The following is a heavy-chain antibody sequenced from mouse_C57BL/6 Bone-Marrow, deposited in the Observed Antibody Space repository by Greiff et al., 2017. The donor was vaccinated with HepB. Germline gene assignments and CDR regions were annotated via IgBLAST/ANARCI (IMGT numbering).Heavy chain of an antibody. J-gene: IGHJ2*01. CDR1: GFNIKDDY. Sequence: EVQLQQSGAELVRPGASVKLSCTASGFNIKDDYMHWVKQRPEQGLEWIGWIDPENGDTEYASKFQGKATITADTSSNTAYLQLSSLTSEDTAVYYCTRDDSNYWGQGTTLTVSA. V-gene: IGHV14-4*01. D-gene: IGHD1-1*01. CDR3: TRDDSNY. CDR2: IDPENGDT.